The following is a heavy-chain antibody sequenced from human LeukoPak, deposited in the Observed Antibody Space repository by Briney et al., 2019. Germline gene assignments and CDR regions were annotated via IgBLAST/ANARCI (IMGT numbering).Heavy chain of an antibody. D-gene: IGHD6-13*01. V-gene: IGHV3-23*01. Sequence: GGSLRLSCAASGFPFSTYAMNWVRQAPGKGLEWVSGIYGNGAGIQYADSVKGRFTISRDNSKNTLYLQTNSLRAEDTALYYCAKDRLPDGRWSLDYWGQGTLVTVSS. CDR2: IYGNGAGI. CDR1: GFPFSTYA. J-gene: IGHJ4*02. CDR3: AKDRLPDGRWSLDY.